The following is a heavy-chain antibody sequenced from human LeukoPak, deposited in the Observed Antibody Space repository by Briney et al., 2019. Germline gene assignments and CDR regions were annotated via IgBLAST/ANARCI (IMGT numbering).Heavy chain of an antibody. V-gene: IGHV3-30*03. CDR2: ISYDGSNK. CDR3: ATTPPDY. D-gene: IGHD2-15*01. J-gene: IGHJ4*02. Sequence: GGSLRLSCAASGFTFSSYGMHWVRQAPGKGLEWVAVISYDGSNKYYADSVKGRFTISRDNSKNTLYLQMNSLRAEGTAVYYCATTPPDYWGQGTLVTVSS. CDR1: GFTFSSYG.